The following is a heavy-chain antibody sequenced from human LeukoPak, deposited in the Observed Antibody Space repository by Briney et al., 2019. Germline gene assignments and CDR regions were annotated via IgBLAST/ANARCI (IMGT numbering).Heavy chain of an antibody. J-gene: IGHJ4*02. V-gene: IGHV3-30*02. CDR2: IRYDGSNK. D-gene: IGHD3-10*01. CDR3: AKARGSGSYSYYFDY. Sequence: GGSLRLSCAATGFNFSNYEMNWVRQAPGKGLEWVAFIRYDGSNKYYADSVKGRFTISRDNSKNTLYLQMNSLRAEDTAVYYCAKARGSGSYSYYFDYWGQGTLVTVSS. CDR1: GFNFSNYE.